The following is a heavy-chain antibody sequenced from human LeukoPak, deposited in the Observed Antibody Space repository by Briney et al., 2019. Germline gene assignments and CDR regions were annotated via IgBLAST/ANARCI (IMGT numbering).Heavy chain of an antibody. J-gene: IGHJ6*04. V-gene: IGHV3-7*03. D-gene: IGHD6-13*01. Sequence: PGGSLRLSCAASGFTFSSYWMSWVRQAPGKGLEWVANIKQDGSEKYYVDSVKGRFTIPRDNAKNSLYLQMNSLRAEDTAVYYCARDQGIAAAGTDGMDVWGKGTTVTVSS. CDR2: IKQDGSEK. CDR3: ARDQGIAAAGTDGMDV. CDR1: GFTFSSYW.